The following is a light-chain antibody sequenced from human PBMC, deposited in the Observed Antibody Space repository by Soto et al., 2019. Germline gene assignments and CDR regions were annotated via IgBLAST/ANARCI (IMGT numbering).Light chain of an antibody. CDR2: DVS. J-gene: IGLJ2*01. CDR3: CAYAGSYTYLV. CDR1: SSDVGGYNY. V-gene: IGLV2-11*01. Sequence: QSALTQPRSVSGSPGQSVTISCTGTSSDVGGYNYVSWYQQHPGKAPKLMIYDVSKRPSGVPDRFSGSKSGNTASLTISGLQAEDEYDYYCCAYAGSYTYLVFGGGTKLTVL.